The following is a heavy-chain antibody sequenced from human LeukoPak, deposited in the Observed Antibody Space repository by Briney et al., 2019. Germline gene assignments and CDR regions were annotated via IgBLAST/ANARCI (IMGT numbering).Heavy chain of an antibody. CDR2: ISGSGGST. V-gene: IGHV3-23*01. CDR1: GFTFSRYA. Sequence: GGSLRLSCAASGFTFSRYAMSWVRQAPGKGLEWVAAISGSGGSTYYTDSVKGRFTISRDNSKNTLYLQMNSLRAEDTAVYYCAKTGKMLWFGESYFDYWGQGTLVTVFS. D-gene: IGHD3-10*01. CDR3: AKTGKMLWFGESYFDY. J-gene: IGHJ4*02.